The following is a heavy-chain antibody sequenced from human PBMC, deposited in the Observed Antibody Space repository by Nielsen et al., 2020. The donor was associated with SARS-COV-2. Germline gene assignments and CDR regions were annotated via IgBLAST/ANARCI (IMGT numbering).Heavy chain of an antibody. CDR2: IYPGDSDT. V-gene: IGHV5-51*01. D-gene: IGHD6-19*01. CDR1: GYSFTSYW. J-gene: IGHJ6*02. Sequence: GESLKISCKGSGYSFTSYWIGWVRQMPGKGLEWMGIIYPGDSDTRYSPSFQGQVTISVDKSINTAYLQWSSLKASDTAMYYCARQQWLPGDYYGMDVWGQGTTVTVSS. CDR3: ARQQWLPGDYYGMDV.